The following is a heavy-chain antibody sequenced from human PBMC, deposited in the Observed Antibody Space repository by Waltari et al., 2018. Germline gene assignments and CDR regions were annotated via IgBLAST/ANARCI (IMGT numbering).Heavy chain of an antibody. J-gene: IGHJ4*02. CDR3: ARSHKDIVVVVAATKFDY. V-gene: IGHV4-38-2*02. Sequence: QVQLQESGPGLVKPSETLSLTCTVSGYSISSGYYWGWIRQPPGKGLEWIGSIYHSGRTDYNPSLKSRCTISVNPSKNQFSLKLSSVTAADTAVYYCARSHKDIVVVVAATKFDYWGQGTLVTVSS. D-gene: IGHD2-15*01. CDR1: GYSISSGYY. CDR2: IYHSGRT.